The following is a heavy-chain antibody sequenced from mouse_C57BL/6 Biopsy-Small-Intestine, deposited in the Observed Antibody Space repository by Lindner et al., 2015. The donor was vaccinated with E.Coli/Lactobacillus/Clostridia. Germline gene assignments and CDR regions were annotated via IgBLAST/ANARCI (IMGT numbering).Heavy chain of an antibody. CDR2: IYPRSGNT. V-gene: IGHV1-81*01. CDR1: GYTFTSYG. J-gene: IGHJ4*01. CDR3: ARETTVVATKAMDY. D-gene: IGHD1-1*01. Sequence: VQLQESGAELARPGASVKLSFKASGYTFTSYGISWVKQRTGQGLEWIGEIYPRSGNTYYNEKFKGKATLTADKSSSTAYMELRSLTSEDSAVYFCARETTVVATKAMDYWGQGTSVTVSS.